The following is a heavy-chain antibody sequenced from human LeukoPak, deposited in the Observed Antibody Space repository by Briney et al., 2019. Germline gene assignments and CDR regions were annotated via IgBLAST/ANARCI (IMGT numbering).Heavy chain of an antibody. Sequence: PSETLSLTCSVSGGSISSYHWSWIRQPPGKGLEWVANIKQDGSVIYYVDSVKGRFTVSRDNAKTSLYLQMSSLRDEDTAIYYCVRTETWTPDAIRYSYYMDVWGKGTPVTVSS. CDR3: VRTETWTPDAIRYSYYMDV. J-gene: IGHJ6*03. CDR1: GGSISSYH. D-gene: IGHD2-2*01. V-gene: IGHV3-7*01. CDR2: IKQDGSVI.